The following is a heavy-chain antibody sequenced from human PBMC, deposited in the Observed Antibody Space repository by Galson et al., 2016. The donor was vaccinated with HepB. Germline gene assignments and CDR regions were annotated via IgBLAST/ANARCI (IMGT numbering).Heavy chain of an antibody. D-gene: IGHD3-10*01. CDR1: GFSVTDNY. CDR3: ARELIETSESYHDAFDI. Sequence: SLRLSCAASGFSVTDNYMSWVRQAPGRGLECVVVVQKDGTTFYAASVKGRFTVSRDKSKNTLDLQMTSLGADDTALYYCARELIETSESYHDAFDIWGQGTLVTVSS. V-gene: IGHV3-53*01. CDR2: VQKDGTT. J-gene: IGHJ3*02.